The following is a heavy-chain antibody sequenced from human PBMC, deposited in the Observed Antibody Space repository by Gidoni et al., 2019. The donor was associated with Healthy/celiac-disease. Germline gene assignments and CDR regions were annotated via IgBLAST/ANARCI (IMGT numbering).Heavy chain of an antibody. D-gene: IGHD3-10*01. Sequence: QVQLVESGGGVVQPGRSLRLSCAASGFTFISSAMHWVRQAPGKGLEGVAVISYDGSNKYDEDSVKGRFTISRDNSKNTLYLQMNSLRAEDTAVYYCASGTYYYGSGSYYKLGGMDVWGQGTTVTVSS. V-gene: IGHV3-30-3*01. CDR2: ISYDGSNK. CDR3: ASGTYYYGSGSYYKLGGMDV. J-gene: IGHJ6*02. CDR1: GFTFISSA.